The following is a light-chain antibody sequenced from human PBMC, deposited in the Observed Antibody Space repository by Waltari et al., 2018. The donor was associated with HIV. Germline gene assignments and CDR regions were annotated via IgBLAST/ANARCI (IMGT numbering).Light chain of an antibody. CDR3: CSYAGSSTWV. Sequence: QSALTQPASVSGSPGQSITISCTGTSSDVGSYNVVSWYQQRPGKAPKLMIYEDNKRPSGVSNRFSGSKSGNTASLTISGLQAEDEADYSCCSYAGSSTWVFGGGTKLTVL. J-gene: IGLJ3*02. CDR1: SSDVGSYNV. CDR2: EDN. V-gene: IGLV2-23*01.